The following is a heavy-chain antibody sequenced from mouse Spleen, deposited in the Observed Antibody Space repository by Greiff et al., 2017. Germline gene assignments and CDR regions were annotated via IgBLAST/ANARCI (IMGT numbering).Heavy chain of an antibody. CDR2: INPYNGGT. V-gene: IGHV1-19*01. CDR1: GYTFTDYY. Sequence: VQLQQSGPVLVKPGASVKMSCKASGYTFTDYYMNWVKQSHGKSLEWIGVINPYNGGTSYNQKFKGKATLTVDKSSSTAYMELNSLTSEDSAVYYCASTVVAKAMDYWGQGTSVTVSS. CDR3: ASTVVAKAMDY. D-gene: IGHD1-1*01. J-gene: IGHJ4*01.